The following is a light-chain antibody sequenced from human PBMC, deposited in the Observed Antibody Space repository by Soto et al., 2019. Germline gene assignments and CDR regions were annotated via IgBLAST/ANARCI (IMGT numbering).Light chain of an antibody. Sequence: IVLPQSPGTLSLSPGDRATLSCRASQSVSNNYLAWSPQKPGKAPRLLIYGASNRATGIPDRLSGSGSGTDFTLTISRLEPEDSAVDYCQQYGSSGTFGQGTQVEIK. CDR2: GAS. CDR3: QQYGSSGT. V-gene: IGKV3-20*01. CDR1: QSVSNNY. J-gene: IGKJ1*01.